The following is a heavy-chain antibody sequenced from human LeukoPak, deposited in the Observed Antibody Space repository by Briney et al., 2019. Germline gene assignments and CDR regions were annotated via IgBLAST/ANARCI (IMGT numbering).Heavy chain of an antibody. D-gene: IGHD3-10*01. J-gene: IGHJ5*02. V-gene: IGHV4-61*01. CDR3: ARTVGITMVRGVIWWFDP. CDR1: GDSITDSISNYY. Sequence: SETLSLTCTVSGDSITDSISNYYWSWIRQPPGKGLEWIGYIYYSGSTNYNPSLKSRATISVDTSKNQFSLKLSSVTAADTAVYYCARTVGITMVRGVIWWFDPWGQGTLVTVSS. CDR2: IYYSGST.